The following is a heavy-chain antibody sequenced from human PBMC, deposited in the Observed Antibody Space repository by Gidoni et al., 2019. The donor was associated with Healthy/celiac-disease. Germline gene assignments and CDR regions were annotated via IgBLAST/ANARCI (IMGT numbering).Heavy chain of an antibody. Sequence: QVQLVESGGGVVEPGRSLRLSCAASGFTFSSSGRLWVRQAPGKGLEWVAVIWYDGSNKYYADSVKGRFTISRDNSKNTLYLQMNSLRAEDTAVYYCARDGGHYDSSGHRDAFDIWGQGTMVTVSS. D-gene: IGHD3-22*01. J-gene: IGHJ3*02. CDR2: IWYDGSNK. CDR1: GFTFSSSG. V-gene: IGHV3-33*01. CDR3: ARDGGHYDSSGHRDAFDI.